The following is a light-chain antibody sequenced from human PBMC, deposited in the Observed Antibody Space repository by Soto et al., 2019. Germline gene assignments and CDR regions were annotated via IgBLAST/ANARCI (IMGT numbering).Light chain of an antibody. J-gene: IGKJ3*01. V-gene: IGKV3-20*01. CDR1: QSVANTY. CDR3: QQYGRSPGLLT. CDR2: DAS. Sequence: EIVLTQSPGTLSLSPGERVTLSCRASQSVANTYLAWYQQEPGQAPRLLIYDASTRATGIPDRFSGSGSGTDFTLTISRLEPEDFAVYYCQQYGRSPGLLTFGPGTQVDIK.